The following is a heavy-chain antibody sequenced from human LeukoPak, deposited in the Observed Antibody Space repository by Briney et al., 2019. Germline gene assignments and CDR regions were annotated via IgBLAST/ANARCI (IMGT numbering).Heavy chain of an antibody. CDR1: GFTFDDYA. Sequence: PGGSLRLSCAASGFTFDDYAMHWVRQAPGKGLEWVSGISWNSGSIGYADSVKGRFTISRDNAKNSLYLQMNSLRAEDTALYYCAKDPTSGSYDLGAFDIWGQGTMVTVSS. V-gene: IGHV3-9*01. CDR2: ISWNSGSI. CDR3: AKDPTSGSYDLGAFDI. J-gene: IGHJ3*02. D-gene: IGHD1-26*01.